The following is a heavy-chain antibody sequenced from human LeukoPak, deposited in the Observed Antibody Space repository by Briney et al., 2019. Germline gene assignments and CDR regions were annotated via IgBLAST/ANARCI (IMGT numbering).Heavy chain of an antibody. CDR1: GGSISSSSYY. V-gene: IGHV4-39*07. CDR3: ARIVATCADY. CDR2: IYYSGST. Sequence: SETLSLTCTVSGGSISSSSYYWGWIRQPPGKGLEWIGSIYYSGSTYYNPSLKSRVTISVDTSKNQFSLKLSSVTAADTAVYYCARIVATCADYWGQGTLVTVSS. D-gene: IGHD5-12*01. J-gene: IGHJ4*02.